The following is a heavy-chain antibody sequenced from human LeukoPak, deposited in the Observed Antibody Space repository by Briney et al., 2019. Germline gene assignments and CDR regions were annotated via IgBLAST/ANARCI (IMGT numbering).Heavy chain of an antibody. CDR1: GGSISSYY. D-gene: IGHD3-22*01. V-gene: IGHV4-4*09. J-gene: IGHJ4*02. Sequence: PSETLSLTCTVSGGSISSYYWSWIRQPPGKGLEWIGYIYTSGSTNYNPSLKSRVTISVDTSKNQFSLKLSSVTAADTAVYYCARGVLVVVITPCYFDYWGQGTLVTVSS. CDR3: ARGVLVVVITPCYFDY. CDR2: IYTSGST.